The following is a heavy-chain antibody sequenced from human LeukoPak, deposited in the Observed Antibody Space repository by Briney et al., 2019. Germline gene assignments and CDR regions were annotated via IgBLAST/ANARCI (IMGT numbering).Heavy chain of an antibody. CDR1: GYTLTELS. Sequence: ASVKVSCKVSGYTLTELSMHWVRQAPGKGLEWMGGFDPEDGETIYAQKFQGRVTMTEDTSTDTAYMELSSLRSEDTAVYYCATVSPYSSSWYYFDYWGQGTLVTVSS. J-gene: IGHJ4*02. CDR2: FDPEDGET. D-gene: IGHD6-13*01. CDR3: ATVSPYSSSWYYFDY. V-gene: IGHV1-24*01.